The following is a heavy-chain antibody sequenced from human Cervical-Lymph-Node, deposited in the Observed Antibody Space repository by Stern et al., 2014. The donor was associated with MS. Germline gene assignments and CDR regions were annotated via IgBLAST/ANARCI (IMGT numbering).Heavy chain of an antibody. D-gene: IGHD6-19*01. CDR1: GFIFTNYW. J-gene: IGHJ4*02. CDR3: ARGMSSGSYH. Sequence: EVQLVESGGGLVQPGGSLRISCEASGFIFTNYWIHLVRKAPGKGLVWVSLINYDGTTTNYADSVKGRFIISRDDAKNTVFLQMNDLRAEDTAFYYCARGMSSGSYHWGQGTLVTVSS. V-gene: IGHV3-74*01. CDR2: INYDGTTT.